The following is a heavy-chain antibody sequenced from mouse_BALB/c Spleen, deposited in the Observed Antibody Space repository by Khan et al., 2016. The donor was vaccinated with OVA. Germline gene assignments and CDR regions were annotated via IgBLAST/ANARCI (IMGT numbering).Heavy chain of an antibody. V-gene: IGHV1-7*01. CDR1: GYTFTSYW. D-gene: IGHD1-1*01. J-gene: IGHJ4*01. Sequence: QVQLQQSGTELAKPGASVKMSCKASGYTFTSYWIHWVKQRPGQGLEWIGYINPSTGYAEYNQKFKDKATLTADKSSSTAYMQLSSLTSEDSAVXYCTICAVYSYGSVGAAMDEWGQGTAVTVSS. CDR2: INPSTGYA. CDR3: TICAVYSYGSVGAAMDE.